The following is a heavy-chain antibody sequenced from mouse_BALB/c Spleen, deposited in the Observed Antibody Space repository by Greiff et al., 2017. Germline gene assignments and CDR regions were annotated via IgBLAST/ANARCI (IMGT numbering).Heavy chain of an antibody. CDR1: GFTFSSYT. D-gene: IGHD2-3*01. Sequence: EVKLVESGGGLVKPGGSLKLSCAASGFTFSSYTMSWVRQTPEKRLEWVATISSGGSYTYYPDSVKGRFTISRDNAKNTLYLQMSSLKSEDTAMYYCTRDSDGYYAMDYWGQGTSVTVSS. V-gene: IGHV5-6-4*01. J-gene: IGHJ4*01. CDR3: TRDSDGYYAMDY. CDR2: ISSGGSYT.